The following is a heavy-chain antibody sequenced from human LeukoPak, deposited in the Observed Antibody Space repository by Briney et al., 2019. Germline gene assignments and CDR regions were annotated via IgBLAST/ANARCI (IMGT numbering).Heavy chain of an antibody. D-gene: IGHD2-21*02. CDR1: GFTFSSYS. J-gene: IGHJ6*02. CDR3: ARDLGYCGGDCYTRTYGMDV. CDR2: ISYDGSNK. V-gene: IGHV3-30*03. Sequence: GGSLRLSCAASGFTFSSYSMNWVRQAPGKGLEWVAVISYDGSNKYCADSVKGRFTISRDNSKNTLYLQMNSLRAEDTAVYYCARDLGYCGGDCYTRTYGMDVWGQGTTVTVSS.